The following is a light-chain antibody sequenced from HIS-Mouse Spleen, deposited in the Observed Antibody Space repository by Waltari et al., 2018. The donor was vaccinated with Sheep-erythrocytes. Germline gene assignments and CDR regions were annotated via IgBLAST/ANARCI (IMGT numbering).Light chain of an antibody. CDR1: QSVSSY. Sequence: EIVLTQSPATLSLSPGERATLSCRASQSVSSYLAWYQQKPGQAPSLLIYDASNRATGIPARFSGSGSGTYFTLTISSLGPEDFAVYYCQQRSNWPPYTFGQGTKLEIK. V-gene: IGKV3-11*01. CDR3: QQRSNWPPYT. J-gene: IGKJ2*01. CDR2: DAS.